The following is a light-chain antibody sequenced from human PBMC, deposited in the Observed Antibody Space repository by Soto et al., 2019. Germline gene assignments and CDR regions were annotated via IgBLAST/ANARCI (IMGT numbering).Light chain of an antibody. V-gene: IGLV2-14*01. J-gene: IGLJ1*01. CDR1: SSDVGGYNY. CDR3: LSYTGGSTLQV. CDR2: DVS. Sequence: QSALTQPASVSGSPGQSITISCTGTSSDVGGYNYVSWYQQHPGKAPKLMIYDVSYRPSGVSHRFSGSKSGNTASLTISGLQAEDEGDYYCLSYTGGSTLQVFGTGTKLTVL.